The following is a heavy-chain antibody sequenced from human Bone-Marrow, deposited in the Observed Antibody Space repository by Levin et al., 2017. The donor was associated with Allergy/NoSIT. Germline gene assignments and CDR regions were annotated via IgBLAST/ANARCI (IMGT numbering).Heavy chain of an antibody. V-gene: IGHV1-18*04. Sequence: GESLKISCKAFGYTFTSYSINWIRQAPGQGPEWMGWISTYDGDTHYGQKFQGRITLTTDTSTNTAHMELRSLRSDDTAVYFCARGHAAQITVFAVKRNWFDPWGQGTLVTVSS. CDR3: ARGHAAQITVFAVKRNWFDP. CDR2: ISTYDGDT. D-gene: IGHD3-3*01. J-gene: IGHJ5*02. CDR1: GYTFTSYS.